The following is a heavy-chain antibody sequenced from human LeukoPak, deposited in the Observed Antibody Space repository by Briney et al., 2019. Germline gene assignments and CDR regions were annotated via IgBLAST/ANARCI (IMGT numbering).Heavy chain of an antibody. CDR2: IRYDGSNK. D-gene: IGHD5-12*01. Sequence: HPGGAPRLSCAAPGFTFRSYGKHSGRQAPGRGREGGAFIRYDGSNKYYADSVKGRFTISRDNSKNTLYLQMNSLRAEDTAVYYCAKLRMTKDFDYWGQGTLVTVSS. CDR3: AKLRMTKDFDY. J-gene: IGHJ4*02. V-gene: IGHV3-30*02. CDR1: GFTFRSYG.